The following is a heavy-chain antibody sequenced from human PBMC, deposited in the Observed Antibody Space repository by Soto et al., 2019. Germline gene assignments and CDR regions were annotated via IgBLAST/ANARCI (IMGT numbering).Heavy chain of an antibody. J-gene: IGHJ5*02. D-gene: IGHD3-22*01. CDR3: GKVAYSGYYTVDR. V-gene: IGHV3-48*01. Sequence: EVQLVESGGMLVQPGGSLRLSCAASGLTLSTSSMNWVRQAPGKGLEWISYIRRHTSVTAYADSVKGRFTISRDSAKNSLYLQMDSLGVEDTAVYYCGKVAYSGYYTVDRWGQGTLVTVSS. CDR2: IRRHTSVT. CDR1: GLTLSTSS.